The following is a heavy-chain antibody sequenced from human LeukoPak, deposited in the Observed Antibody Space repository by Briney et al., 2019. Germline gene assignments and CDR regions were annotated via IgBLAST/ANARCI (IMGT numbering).Heavy chain of an antibody. CDR2: IIHSGSS. CDR1: GGSFSDYS. J-gene: IGHJ4*02. CDR3: ARGSPGY. V-gene: IGHV4-34*01. Sequence: SETLSLTCAVYGGSFSDYSWTWIRQSPGKALEWIGEIIHSGSSHYNPSLKSRVTISVDTSKNQFSLKLTSVTAADTAEYFCARGSPGYWGQGTLVTVSS.